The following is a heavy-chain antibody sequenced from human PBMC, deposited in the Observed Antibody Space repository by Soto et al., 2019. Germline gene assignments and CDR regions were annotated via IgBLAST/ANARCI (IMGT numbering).Heavy chain of an antibody. CDR1: GYTFTSYY. CDR2: INPSGGST. D-gene: IGHD2-15*01. Sequence: ASVKVSCKASGYTFTSYYMHWVRQAPGQGLEWMGIINPSGGSTSYAQKFQGRVTMTRDTSTSTVYMELSSLRSEDTAVYYCARQYCSGGSCYTIDYWAQGTLVPVSS. V-gene: IGHV1-46*01. J-gene: IGHJ4*02. CDR3: ARQYCSGGSCYTIDY.